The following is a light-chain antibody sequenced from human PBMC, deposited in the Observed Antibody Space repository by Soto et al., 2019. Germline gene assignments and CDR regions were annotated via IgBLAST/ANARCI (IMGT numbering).Light chain of an antibody. J-gene: IGLJ3*02. CDR1: SSNIGSDA. CDR3: AAWDDSLNGRV. V-gene: IGLV1-44*01. Sequence: QSVLTQPPSASGTPGQRFTISCSGSSSNIGSDAVDWYQQLPDTAPKLLIHSNNQRPSGVPDRFSGSKSGTSASLAISGLQSEDEADYYCAAWDDSLNGRVFGGGTKLTVL. CDR2: SNN.